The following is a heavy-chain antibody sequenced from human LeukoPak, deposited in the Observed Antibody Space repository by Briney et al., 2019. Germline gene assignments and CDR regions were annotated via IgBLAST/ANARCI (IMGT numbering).Heavy chain of an antibody. V-gene: IGHV1-2*02. D-gene: IGHD4-17*01. CDR2: INPNSGGT. CDR3: ARDYKSIDYGDYFDY. CDR1: GYTFTGYY. J-gene: IGHJ4*02. Sequence: ASVKVSCKASGYTFTGYYMHWVRQAPGQGLEWMGWINPNSGGTNCAQKFQGRVTMTRDTSISTAYMELSRLRSDDTAVYYCARDYKSIDYGDYFDYWGQGTLVTVSS.